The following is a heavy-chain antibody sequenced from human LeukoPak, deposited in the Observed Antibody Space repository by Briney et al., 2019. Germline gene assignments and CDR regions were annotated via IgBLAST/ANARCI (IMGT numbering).Heavy chain of an antibody. V-gene: IGHV3-23*01. CDR2: ISGSGGGT. CDR3: AGLDYHNSSGSAFDH. D-gene: IGHD3-22*01. Sequence: PGGSLRLSCAASGFTFSSYAMSWVRQAPGKGLEWVSVISGSGGGTYYADSVKGRFIISRDNSKNTLYLRMNSLRADDTAVYYCAGLDYHNSSGSAFDHWGQGTLVTVSS. CDR1: GFTFSSYA. J-gene: IGHJ4*02.